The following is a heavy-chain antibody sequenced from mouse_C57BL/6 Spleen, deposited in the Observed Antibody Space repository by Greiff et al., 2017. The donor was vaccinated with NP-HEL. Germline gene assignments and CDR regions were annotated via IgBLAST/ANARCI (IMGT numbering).Heavy chain of an antibody. CDR2: IDPSDSYT. V-gene: IGHV1-50*01. CDR1: GYTFTSYW. J-gene: IGHJ2*01. D-gene: IGHD1-1*01. Sequence: VQLQQPGAELVKPGASVKLSCKASGYTFTSYWMQWVKQRPGQGLEWIGEIDPSDSYTNYNQKFEGKATLTVDTSSSTAYMQLSSLTSEDSAVYYCARDYGSSYGYWGQGTTLTVSS. CDR3: ARDYGSSYGY.